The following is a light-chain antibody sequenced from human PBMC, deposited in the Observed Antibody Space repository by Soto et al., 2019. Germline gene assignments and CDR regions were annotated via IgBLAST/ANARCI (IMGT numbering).Light chain of an antibody. CDR3: QQRNNWPWT. Sequence: VQMTQSPSSLSASVGDRVTITCRASQGINTFLAWYQQKAGKAPKLLIYAASTLQSGVPSRFSGSGSGTDFTLTISGLEPEDFAVYYCQQRNNWPWTFGQGTKVDIK. J-gene: IGKJ1*01. CDR2: AAS. CDR1: QGINTF. V-gene: IGKV1-9*01.